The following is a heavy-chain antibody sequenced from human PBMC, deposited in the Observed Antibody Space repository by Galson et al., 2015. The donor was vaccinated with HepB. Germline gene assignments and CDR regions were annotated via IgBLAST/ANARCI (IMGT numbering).Heavy chain of an antibody. CDR1: GFTFDDYA. V-gene: IGHV3-9*01. CDR2: ISWNSGSI. D-gene: IGHD3-10*01. J-gene: IGHJ4*02. Sequence: SLRLSCAASGFTFDDYAMHWVRQAPGKGLEWVSGISWNSGSIGYADSVKGRFTISRDNAKNSLYLQMNSLRAEDTALYYCAKDMRGEVDGWGQGTLVTVSS. CDR3: AKDMRGEVDG.